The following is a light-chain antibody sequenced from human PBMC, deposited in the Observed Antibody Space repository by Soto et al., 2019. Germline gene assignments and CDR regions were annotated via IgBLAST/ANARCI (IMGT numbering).Light chain of an antibody. V-gene: IGLV1-51*01. CDR1: SSNIGNNY. Sequence: QSVLTQPPSVSAAPGQKVTISCSGSSSNIGNNYVSWYQQLPGTAPKLLIYDNNKRPSGIPDRFSGSKSGTSASLAITGPQAEDEADYCCQSYDNSLSAWVFGGGTKLTVL. J-gene: IGLJ3*02. CDR2: DNN. CDR3: QSYDNSLSAWV.